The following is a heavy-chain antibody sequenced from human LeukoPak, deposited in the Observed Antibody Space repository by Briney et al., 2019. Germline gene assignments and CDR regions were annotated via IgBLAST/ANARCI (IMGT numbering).Heavy chain of an antibody. CDR2: IYYSGST. J-gene: IGHJ3*02. CDR1: GGSISSYY. D-gene: IGHD2-2*01. V-gene: IGHV4-59*08. Sequence: PSETLSLTCTVSGGSISSYYWSWIRQPPGKGLEWIGYIYYSGSTNCNPSLKSRVTISVDTSKNQFSLKLSSVTAADTAVYYCARHRCWGYCSSTRNGGAFDIWGQGTMVTVSS. CDR3: ARHRCWGYCSSTRNGGAFDI.